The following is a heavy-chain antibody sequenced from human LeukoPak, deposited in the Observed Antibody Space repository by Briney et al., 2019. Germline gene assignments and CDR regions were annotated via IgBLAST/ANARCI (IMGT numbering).Heavy chain of an antibody. CDR3: AKRGVVIRVILVGFHKEAYYFDS. V-gene: IGHV3-23*01. J-gene: IGHJ4*02. CDR2: ISGSGGST. CDR1: GITLSNYG. Sequence: GGSLRLSCAVSGITLSNYGMIWVRQAPGKGLEWVAGISGSGGSTNYADSVRGRFTISRDKRKNTLYLQMNSLRAEDTAVYFCAKRGVVIRVILVGFHKEAYYFDSWGQGALVTVSS. D-gene: IGHD3-10*01.